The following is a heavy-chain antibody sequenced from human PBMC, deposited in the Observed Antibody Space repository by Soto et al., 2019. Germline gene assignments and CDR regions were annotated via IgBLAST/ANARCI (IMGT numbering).Heavy chain of an antibody. CDR1: GGSISSSNW. V-gene: IGHV4-4*02. CDR3: ARDQWGIAAAGIYYYYYYGMDV. Sequence: PSETLSLTCAVSGGSISSSNWWSWVRQPPGKGLEWIGEIYHSGSTNYNPSLKSRVTISVDKSKNQFSLKLSSVTAADTAVYYCARDQWGIAAAGIYYYYYYGMDVWGQGTTVTVSS. D-gene: IGHD6-13*01. J-gene: IGHJ6*02. CDR2: IYHSGST.